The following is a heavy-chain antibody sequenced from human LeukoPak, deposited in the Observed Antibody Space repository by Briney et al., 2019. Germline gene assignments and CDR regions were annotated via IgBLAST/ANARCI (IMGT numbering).Heavy chain of an antibody. CDR2: IIPIFGTA. J-gene: IGHJ3*02. CDR3: ARLRFLESLTVHDAFDI. V-gene: IGHV1-69*05. CDR1: GGTFSSYA. Sequence: GASVKVSCKASGGTFSSYAISWVRQAPGQGLEWMGRIIPIFGTANYAQKFQGRVTITTDESTSTAYMELSSLRSEDTAVYYCARLRFLESLTVHDAFDIWGQGTMVTVSS. D-gene: IGHD3-3*01.